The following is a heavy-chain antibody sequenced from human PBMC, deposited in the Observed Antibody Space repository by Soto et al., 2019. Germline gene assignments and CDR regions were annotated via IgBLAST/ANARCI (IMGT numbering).Heavy chain of an antibody. CDR3: ARAPATFWGVLYLPFGMDF. CDR2: IYYNGST. Sequence: PSGNLALTCTVSGGSISSYYWSWIRQPPGKGLEWIGYIYYNGSTNYNPSLKSRVTISVDTSKNQFSLKLTSVTAADTAVYYCARAPATFWGVLYLPFGMDFRCPALSVTV. V-gene: IGHV4-59*01. J-gene: IGHJ6*02. CDR1: GGSISSYY. D-gene: IGHD2-15*01.